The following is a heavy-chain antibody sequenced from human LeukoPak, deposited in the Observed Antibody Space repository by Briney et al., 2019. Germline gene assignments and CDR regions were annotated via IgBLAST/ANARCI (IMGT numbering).Heavy chain of an antibody. CDR1: GYTFTSYD. J-gene: IGHJ4*02. V-gene: IGHV1-8*01. Sequence: GASVKVSCKASGYTFTSYDINWVRQATGQGLEWMGWMNPNSGNTGYARKFQGRVTMTRNTSISTAYMELSSLRSEDTAVYYCARALYITMVRGVIITPGYWGQGTLVTVSS. CDR2: MNPNSGNT. D-gene: IGHD3-10*01. CDR3: ARALYITMVRGVIITPGY.